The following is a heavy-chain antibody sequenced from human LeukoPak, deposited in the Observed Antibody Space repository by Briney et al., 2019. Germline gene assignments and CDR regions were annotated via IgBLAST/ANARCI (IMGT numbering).Heavy chain of an antibody. CDR2: INSDGSST. V-gene: IGHV3-74*01. D-gene: IGHD2-2*02. J-gene: IGHJ4*02. CDR1: GFTFSSYW. CDR3: ARVGYCGGTSCYISFDN. Sequence: PGGSLRLSCAASGFTFSSYWMHWVRQAPGKGLVWVSRINSDGSSTNYADSVKGRFTISRDNAKNTLYLQMNSLRAEDTAIYYCARVGYCGGTSCYISFDNWGQGTLVTVSS.